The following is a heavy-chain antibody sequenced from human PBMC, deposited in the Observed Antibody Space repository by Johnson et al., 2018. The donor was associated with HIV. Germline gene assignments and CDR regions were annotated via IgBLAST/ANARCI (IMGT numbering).Heavy chain of an antibody. CDR3: ARGNYYGSGSYGAFDI. J-gene: IGHJ3*02. Sequence: QVQLVESGGGVVQPGRSLRLSCAASGFTFSSYGMHWVRQAPGKGLEWVAVISYDGSNKYYADSVKGRFTISRDNSKNTLYLEMNSLRAEDTAVYYCARGNYYGSGSYGAFDIWGQGTMVTVSS. CDR1: GFTFSSYG. D-gene: IGHD3-10*01. V-gene: IGHV3-30*03. CDR2: ISYDGSNK.